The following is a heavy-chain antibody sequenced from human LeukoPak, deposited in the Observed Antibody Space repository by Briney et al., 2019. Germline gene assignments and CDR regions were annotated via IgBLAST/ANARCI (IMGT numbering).Heavy chain of an antibody. Sequence: GGSLRLSCAASGFTFSSFALSWVRQAPGKGLEWVSAISGSGGSTYYADSVKGRFTISRDNSKNTLYLQMNSLRAEDTAVYYCAKEPMTTVTTYMDVWGQGTTVTVSS. CDR3: AKEPMTTVTTYMDV. CDR1: GFTFSSFA. CDR2: ISGSGGST. J-gene: IGHJ6*02. V-gene: IGHV3-23*01. D-gene: IGHD4-17*01.